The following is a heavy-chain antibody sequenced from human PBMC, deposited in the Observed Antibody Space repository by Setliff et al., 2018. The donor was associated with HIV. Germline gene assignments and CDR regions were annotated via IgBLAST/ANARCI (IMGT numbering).Heavy chain of an antibody. J-gene: IGHJ4*02. CDR2: IPYSGST. CDR3: ASLTTDRFLEWLFVY. CDR1: GGSISSSSYY. D-gene: IGHD3-3*01. V-gene: IGHV4-39*01. Sequence: PSETLSLTCTVSGGSISSSSYYWGWIRQPPGKGLEWIVSIPYSGSTYYNPSLKTRVTISVDTSKNQFSLKLSSVTAADTAVYYCASLTTDRFLEWLFVYWGQGTLVTVSS.